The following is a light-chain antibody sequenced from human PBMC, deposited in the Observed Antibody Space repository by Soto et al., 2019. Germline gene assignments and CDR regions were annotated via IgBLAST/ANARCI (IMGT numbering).Light chain of an antibody. Sequence: TVLTQSPATLSLSPGERATLSCKASQSIGNSLGWFQQKPGQAPRLLIDDAFYRATGIPARFTGSGSGSDFSLTIRSLEPEDFGVYYCPNRYHWPLTFGGGTKVEIK. CDR2: DAF. CDR1: QSIGNS. CDR3: PNRYHWPLT. J-gene: IGKJ4*01. V-gene: IGKV3-11*01.